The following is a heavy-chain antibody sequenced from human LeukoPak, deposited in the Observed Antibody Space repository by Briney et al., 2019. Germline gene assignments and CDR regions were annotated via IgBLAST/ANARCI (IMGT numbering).Heavy chain of an antibody. CDR2: ISGSGGST. CDR1: GFTFSSYA. Sequence: GGSLRLSCAASGFTFSSYAMSWVRQAPGKGLEWVSAISGSGGSTYYADSVKGRFTISRDNAKNSLYLQMNSLRAEDTAVYYCARSEGSGYYVWYFDLWGRGTLVTVSS. D-gene: IGHD3-22*01. J-gene: IGHJ2*01. CDR3: ARSEGSGYYVWYFDL. V-gene: IGHV3-23*01.